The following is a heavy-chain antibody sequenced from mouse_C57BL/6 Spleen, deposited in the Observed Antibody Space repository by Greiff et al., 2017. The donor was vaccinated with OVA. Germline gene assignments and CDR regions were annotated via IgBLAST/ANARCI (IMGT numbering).Heavy chain of an antibody. D-gene: IGHD1-1*01. CDR2: IDPSDSYT. CDR1: GYTFTSYW. V-gene: IGHV1-59*01. Sequence: VQLQQPGAELVRPGTSVKLSCKASGYTFTSYWMHWVKQRPGQGLEWIGVIDPSDSYTNYNQKFKGKATLTVDTSSSTAYMQLSSLTSEDSAVYYCAREYYGSSLYYFDYWGQGTTLTGSS. CDR3: AREYYGSSLYYFDY. J-gene: IGHJ2*01.